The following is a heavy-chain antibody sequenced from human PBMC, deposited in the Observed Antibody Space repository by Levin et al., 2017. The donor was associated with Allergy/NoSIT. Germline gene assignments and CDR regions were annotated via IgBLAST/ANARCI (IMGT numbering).Heavy chain of an antibody. CDR1: GGSISSGDYY. D-gene: IGHD3-9*01. J-gene: IGHJ4*02. V-gene: IGHV4-30-4*01. CDR2: IYYTGTT. Sequence: NASETLSLTCTVSGGSISSGDYYWSWIRQPPGKGLEWIGYIYYTGTTYYNPSLKSRVTMSIDTSRNQFSLRLSSVTAADTAVYYCARAVDYDVLADYYSPYYFDFWGQGTLVTVSS. CDR3: ARAVDYDVLADYYSPYYFDF.